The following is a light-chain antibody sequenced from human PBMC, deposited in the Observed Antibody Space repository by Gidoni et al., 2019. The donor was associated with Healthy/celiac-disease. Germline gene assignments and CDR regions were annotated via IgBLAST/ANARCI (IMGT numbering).Light chain of an antibody. CDR2: WAS. CDR3: QQYYSTRT. J-gene: IGKJ1*01. CDR1: QSVLYSSNNKNY. Sequence: DIVMTQSPDSLAVSLGERATINCKSSQSVLYSSNNKNYLLWYQQRPGQPPKLLIYWASTRASGVPDRFSGSGSGTDFTLTISSLQAEDVAVYYCQQYYSTRTFXQXTKVXIK. V-gene: IGKV4-1*01.